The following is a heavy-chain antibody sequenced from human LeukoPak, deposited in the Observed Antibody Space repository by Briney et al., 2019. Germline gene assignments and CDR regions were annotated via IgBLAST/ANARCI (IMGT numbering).Heavy chain of an antibody. J-gene: IGHJ5*02. D-gene: IGHD6-19*01. V-gene: IGHV4-4*07. CDR1: GGSISSYY. Sequence: SETLFLTCTVSGGSISSYYWSWIRQPAGKGLEWIGRIYTSGSTNYNPSLKSRVTMSVDTSKNQFSLKLSSVTAADTAVYYCARGYSSGWYYWFDPWGQGTLVTVSS. CDR3: ARGYSSGWYYWFDP. CDR2: IYTSGST.